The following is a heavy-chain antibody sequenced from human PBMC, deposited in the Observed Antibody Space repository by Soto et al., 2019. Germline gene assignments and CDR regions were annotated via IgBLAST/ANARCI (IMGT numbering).Heavy chain of an antibody. D-gene: IGHD6-25*01. J-gene: IGHJ4*02. CDR3: ARHLAAGDS. CDR2: VNPTGGST. V-gene: IGHV1-46*03. CDR1: GYTFTSYY. Sequence: QVQLVQSGAEVKKPGASVRVSCKASGYTFTSYYIHWVRQAPGQGLEWMAIVNPTGGSTNYAQKFQCRITVTFDTSTSTVFMELNSLRYEVTAVYYCARHLAAGDSWGQGTLVTVSS.